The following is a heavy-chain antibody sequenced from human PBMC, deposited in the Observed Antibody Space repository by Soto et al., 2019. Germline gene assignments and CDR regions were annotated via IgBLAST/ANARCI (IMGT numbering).Heavy chain of an antibody. CDR1: GFTFSSYA. V-gene: IGHV3-23*01. J-gene: IGHJ4*02. Sequence: EVQLLESGGGLVQPGGSLRLSCAASGFTFSSYAMSWVRQAPGKGLEWVSAISGSGGSTYYADSVKGRFTISRDNSKNTLYLQMNSLRAEDTAVYYCAKAGFIVVVPAAELYFDYWGQGTLVTVSS. D-gene: IGHD2-2*01. CDR2: ISGSGGST. CDR3: AKAGFIVVVPAAELYFDY.